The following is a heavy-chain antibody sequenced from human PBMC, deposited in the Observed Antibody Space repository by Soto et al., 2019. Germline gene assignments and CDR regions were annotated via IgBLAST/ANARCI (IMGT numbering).Heavy chain of an antibody. V-gene: IGHV1-18*01. J-gene: IGHJ6*02. Sequence: GASVKVSCKASGYTFTSYGTSWVRQAPGQGLEWMGWISVYNGNTNYAQNLQGRVTMTTDTSTSTAYMELRSLRSDDTAVYYCARVTGSCSSTSCSYYYYYYGMDVWGQGTTVTVSS. CDR1: GYTFTSYG. CDR3: ARVTGSCSSTSCSYYYYYYGMDV. D-gene: IGHD2-2*01. CDR2: ISVYNGNT.